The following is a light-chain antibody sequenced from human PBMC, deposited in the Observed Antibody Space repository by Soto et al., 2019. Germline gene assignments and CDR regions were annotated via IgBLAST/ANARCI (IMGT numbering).Light chain of an antibody. CDR3: LSSDSSLSVV. CDR2: GNT. V-gene: IGLV1-40*01. Sequence: QSVLTQPPSVSGAPGQRVTISCTGSSSNIGAGYDVHWYQQLPGRAPKLLIYGNTNRPSGVPDRFSGSKSGTSASLAITGLQAEDEADYYCLSSDSSLSVVFGGGTKLTVL. CDR1: SSNIGAGYD. J-gene: IGLJ2*01.